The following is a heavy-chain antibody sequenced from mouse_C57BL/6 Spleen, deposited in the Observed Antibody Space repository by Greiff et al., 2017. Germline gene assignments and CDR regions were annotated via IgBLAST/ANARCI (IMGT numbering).Heavy chain of an antibody. J-gene: IGHJ4*01. D-gene: IGHD1-1*01. CDR2: INPNYGTT. Sequence: EVQLQQSGPELVKPGASVKISCKASGYSFTDYNMNWVKQSNGKSLEWIGVINPNYGTTSYNQKFKGKATLTVDPSSSTAYMQLNSLTSEDSAVYYCARGDYYGSSYDAMDYWGQGTSVTVSS. CDR1: GYSFTDYN. V-gene: IGHV1-39*01. CDR3: ARGDYYGSSYDAMDY.